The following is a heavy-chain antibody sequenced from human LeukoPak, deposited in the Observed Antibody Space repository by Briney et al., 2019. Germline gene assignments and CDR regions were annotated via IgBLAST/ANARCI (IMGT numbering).Heavy chain of an antibody. CDR1: GFTFTSYW. CDR2: IRQDGGKK. CDR3: ARYSYASAFDY. D-gene: IGHD3-10*01. J-gene: IGHJ4*02. V-gene: IGHV3-7*01. Sequence: QPGGSLRLSCTASGFTFTSYWFTGGRQTPEKGLEWVANIRQDGGKKDYVASVKGRFTISRDNAKNSLYLQMNSLRAEDTAVYYCARYSYASAFDYCGEGALVTVSS.